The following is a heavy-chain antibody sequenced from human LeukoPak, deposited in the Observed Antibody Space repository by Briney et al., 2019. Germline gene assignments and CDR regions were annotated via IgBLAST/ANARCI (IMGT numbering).Heavy chain of an antibody. V-gene: IGHV3-11*01. CDR3: ARQEYCSGGSCYTWFDP. J-gene: IGHJ5*02. CDR2: ISSSGSTI. Sequence: PGGSLRLSCAASGFTFSDYYMSWIRQAPGKGLEWVPYISSSGSTIYYADSVKGRFTISRDNAKASLYLQMNSLRAEDTAVYYCARQEYCSGGSCYTWFDPWGQGTLVTVSS. CDR1: GFTFSDYY. D-gene: IGHD2-15*01.